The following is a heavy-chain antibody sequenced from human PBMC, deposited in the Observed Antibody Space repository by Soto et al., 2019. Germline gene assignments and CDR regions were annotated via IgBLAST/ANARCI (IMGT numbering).Heavy chain of an antibody. Sequence: QVQLVQSGAEVKKPGSSVKVSCKASGGTFSSYTISWVRQAPGQGLEWMGRIIPILGIANYAQKFQGRVTITADKSTSTAYMELSSLRSEDTAVYYCARVRLTCYRRGDFDYWGQGTLVTVSS. CDR1: GGTFSSYT. CDR2: IIPILGIA. D-gene: IGHD3-9*01. CDR3: ARVRLTCYRRGDFDY. V-gene: IGHV1-69*02. J-gene: IGHJ4*02.